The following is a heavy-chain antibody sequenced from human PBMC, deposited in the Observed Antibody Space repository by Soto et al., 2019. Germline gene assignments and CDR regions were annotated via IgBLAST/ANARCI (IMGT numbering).Heavy chain of an antibody. Sequence: ASFKVSCKASGYTFTNYAIHWVRQVPGQRLEWMGWINAGNRNTEYSQKFQGRVIMTKDTSASTAYMELSSLTSEDTAVYYCARGYDYVWGSYRADAFDVWGQGTMVTVSS. J-gene: IGHJ3*01. CDR2: INAGNRNT. D-gene: IGHD3-16*02. V-gene: IGHV1-3*01. CDR3: ARGYDYVWGSYRADAFDV. CDR1: GYTFTNYA.